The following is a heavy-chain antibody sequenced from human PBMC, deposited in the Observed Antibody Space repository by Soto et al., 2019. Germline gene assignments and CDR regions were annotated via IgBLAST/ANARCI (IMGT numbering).Heavy chain of an antibody. CDR3: ASGIGYCSSTSCPYYYGMDV. Sequence: QVQLVQSGAEVKKPGSSVKVSCKASGGTFSSYAISWVRQAPGQGLEWMGGIIPIFGTANYAQKFQGRVTNTADEATSTAYMELSSLRSEDTAVYYCASGIGYCSSTSCPYYYGMDVWGQGTTVTVSS. V-gene: IGHV1-69*01. CDR1: GGTFSSYA. J-gene: IGHJ6*02. D-gene: IGHD2-2*01. CDR2: IIPIFGTA.